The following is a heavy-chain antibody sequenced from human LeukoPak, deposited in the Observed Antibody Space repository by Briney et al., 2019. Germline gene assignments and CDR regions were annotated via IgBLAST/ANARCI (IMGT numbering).Heavy chain of an antibody. V-gene: IGHV3-23*01. J-gene: IGHJ5*01. CDR2: ISGTGGAT. CDR1: GFSFGIYA. CDR3: VKDPRDSYGTNWFVS. Sequence: TGGSLRLSCVASGFSFGIYAMSWVRQAPGKGLQWVSQISGTGGATWYAGFARDRFTISRDNSKKTVYLQMSGLRAEDTAMYYCVKDPRDSYGTNWFVSWGQGTLLTVSS. D-gene: IGHD2-21*01.